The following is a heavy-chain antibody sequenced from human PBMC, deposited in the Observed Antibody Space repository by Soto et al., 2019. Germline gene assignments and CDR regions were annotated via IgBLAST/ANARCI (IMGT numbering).Heavy chain of an antibody. V-gene: IGHV3-23*01. Sequence: AGGSLRLSCAASGFTFSSYAMSWVRQAPGKGLEWVSAISGSGGSTYYADSVKGRFTISRDNSKNTLYLQMNSLRAEDTAVYYCAKDRSIFEGMDVWGQGTTVTVSS. J-gene: IGHJ6*02. D-gene: IGHD3-3*01. CDR2: ISGSGGST. CDR1: GFTFSSYA. CDR3: AKDRSIFEGMDV.